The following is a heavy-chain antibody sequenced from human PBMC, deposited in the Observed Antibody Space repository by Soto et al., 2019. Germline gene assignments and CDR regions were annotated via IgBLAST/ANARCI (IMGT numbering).Heavy chain of an antibody. V-gene: IGHV4-59*02. J-gene: IGHJ6*02. CDR3: TRHAIIPKLLYGMVV. CDR2: IFYAGTT. Sequence: PSETLSLTCTVSGGSVSGYYWSWIRQPPGKGLEWLGYIFYAGTTLYNPSVQSRVSITVDTSKNQFSLKLSSVTAADTAVYYCTRHAIIPKLLYGMVVWGPGITVTVSS. CDR1: GGSVSGYY. D-gene: IGHD2-15*01.